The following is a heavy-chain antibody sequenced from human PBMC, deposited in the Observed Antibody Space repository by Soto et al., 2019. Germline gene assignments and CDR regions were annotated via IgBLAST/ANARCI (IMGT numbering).Heavy chain of an antibody. Sequence: SETLSLTCTVSGGSISSYYWSWIRQPPGKGLEWIGYIYYSGSTNYNPSLKSRVTISVDTSKNQFSLKLSSVTAADTAVYYCARLPMVRGALYNWFDPWGQGTLVTVSS. J-gene: IGHJ5*02. CDR2: IYYSGST. D-gene: IGHD3-10*01. CDR1: GGSISSYY. CDR3: ARLPMVRGALYNWFDP. V-gene: IGHV4-59*08.